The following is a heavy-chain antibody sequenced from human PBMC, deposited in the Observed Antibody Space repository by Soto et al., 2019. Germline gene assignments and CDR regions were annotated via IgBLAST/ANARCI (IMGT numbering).Heavy chain of an antibody. J-gene: IGHJ4*02. CDR3: ARGPLVVLNYFES. CDR1: GGTFRNYP. CDR2: IFPLADIP. V-gene: IGHV1-69*02. Sequence: QVQLVQSGTEVKKPGSSVKVSCKASGGTFRNYPINWVRQAPGQGLEWMGSIFPLADIPDYAQNFQARLTISADKSTSTAYMELSSLTSDDMAMYFCARGPLVVLNYFESWGQGTLVTLSS.